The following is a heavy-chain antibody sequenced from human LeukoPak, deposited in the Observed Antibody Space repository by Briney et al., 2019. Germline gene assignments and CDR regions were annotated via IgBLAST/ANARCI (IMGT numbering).Heavy chain of an antibody. Sequence: PSETLSLTCTVSGDSINSSPYYWGWIRQSPGKGLEYIGSVDYSGSTYYSPSLKSRVTISVDTSKKQFSLKLNSMTAADTAVYYCGTGVIITEGWDWGQGTLVTVSS. V-gene: IGHV4-39*01. J-gene: IGHJ4*02. CDR2: VDYSGST. CDR1: GDSINSSPYY. D-gene: IGHD3-22*01. CDR3: GTGVIITEGWD.